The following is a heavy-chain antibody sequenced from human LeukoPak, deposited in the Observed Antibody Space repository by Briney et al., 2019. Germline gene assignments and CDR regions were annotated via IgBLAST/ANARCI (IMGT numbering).Heavy chain of an antibody. CDR1: GFTVSSNY. CDR2: IYSSGNT. J-gene: IGHJ4*02. D-gene: IGHD3-22*01. V-gene: IGHV3-66*01. Sequence: GGSLRLSCAASGFTVSSNYMSWVRQAPGQGLEWVTVIYSSGNTYYADSVQGRFTMSRDNPENTLYLQMNSLRAEDTALYYCARAHDRGYYYGFDYWGQGSLVTVSS. CDR3: ARAHDRGYYYGFDY.